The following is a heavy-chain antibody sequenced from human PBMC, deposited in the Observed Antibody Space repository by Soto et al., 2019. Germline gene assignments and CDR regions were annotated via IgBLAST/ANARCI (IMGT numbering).Heavy chain of an antibody. V-gene: IGHV5-51*01. Sequence: GESLKISCKTSGYSFTSHWIAWVRQMPGKGLECMGIIYPSDSDIIYMPSFQGQVTISVHKSISTAYLRWSSLKASDTVKHYCARQDYTNYSGGMDVGSQGSRVTVSS. CDR1: GYSFTSHW. CDR3: ARQDYTNYSGGMDV. CDR2: IYPSDSDI. J-gene: IGHJ6*02. D-gene: IGHD2-8*01.